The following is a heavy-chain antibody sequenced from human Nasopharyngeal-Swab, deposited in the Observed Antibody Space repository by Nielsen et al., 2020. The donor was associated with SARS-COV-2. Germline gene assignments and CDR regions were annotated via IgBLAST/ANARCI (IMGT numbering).Heavy chain of an antibody. CDR1: GFTFSTA. CDR2: IGGSGVKI. CDR3: AREYGTNWQHHFDY. D-gene: IGHD7-27*01. Sequence: GGSLRLSCAASGFTFSTAMSWVRQALGKGLECVSGIGGSGVKIYYAESVKGRFTISRDNSKNTLYLQMNSLRAEDTAVYYCAREYGTNWQHHFDYWGQGIPVTVSS. V-gene: IGHV3-23*01. J-gene: IGHJ4*02.